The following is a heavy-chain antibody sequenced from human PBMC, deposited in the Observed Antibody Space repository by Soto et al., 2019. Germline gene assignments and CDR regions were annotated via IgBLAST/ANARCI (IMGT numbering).Heavy chain of an antibody. CDR1: GYTFTTYH. CDR2: IDPIGGNT. V-gene: IGHV1-46*01. Sequence: QVQLVQSGAEVKEPGASVKISCKASGYTFTTYHIHWVRQAPGQGLDWMGMIDPIGGNTGYARKFQDRVAMTRDTSTGTDYIEVNSLRFDGTAMYFCVRGYCTSSASCEGDFQHWGKGTLVTVSS. CDR3: VRGYCTSSASCEGDFQH. J-gene: IGHJ1*01. D-gene: IGHD2-2*01.